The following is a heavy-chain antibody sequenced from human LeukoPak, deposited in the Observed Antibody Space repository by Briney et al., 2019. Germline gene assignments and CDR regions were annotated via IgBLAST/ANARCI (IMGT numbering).Heavy chain of an antibody. V-gene: IGHV3-23*01. CDR2: IGGSGGST. CDR3: AKVGYSYGFAYYFDY. CDR1: GFTFSSYA. Sequence: PGGSLRLSCAASGFTFSSYAMSWVRQAPGKGLEWVSAIGGSGGSTYYADSVRGRFTISRDNSKNTLYLQMNSLRAEDTAVYYCAKVGYSYGFAYYFDYWGQGTLVTVSS. D-gene: IGHD5-18*01. J-gene: IGHJ4*02.